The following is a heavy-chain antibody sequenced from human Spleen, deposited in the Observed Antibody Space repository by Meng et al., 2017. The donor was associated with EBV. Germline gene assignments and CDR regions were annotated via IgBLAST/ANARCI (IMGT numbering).Heavy chain of an antibody. D-gene: IGHD3-10*01. CDR3: ALWFREHFDY. CDR2: ISAGIGNT. J-gene: IGHJ4*02. CDR1: GFTFSDSA. Sequence: EVQVLESGGGLVQPGGSLRLSCAASGFTFSDSAMSWVRQAPGKGLEWVSTISAGIGNTHYADSVKGRFTISRDNSKNTLYLQMNNLRADDTAVYYCALWFREHFDYWGQGTLVTVSS. V-gene: IGHV3-23*01.